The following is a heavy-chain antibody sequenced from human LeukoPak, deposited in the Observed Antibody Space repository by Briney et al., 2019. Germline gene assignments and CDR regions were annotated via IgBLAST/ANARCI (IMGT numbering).Heavy chain of an antibody. CDR1: GFSFSSYW. V-gene: IGHV3-7*03. J-gene: IGHJ4*02. D-gene: IGHD6-13*01. CDR3: ARGSGSSWYFYFDY. Sequence: PGGSLRLSCEGSGFSFSSYWMTWVRQLPGKGPEWVANIRQDESERYFADSVKGRFTISRDNAKKSVYLHMSSLRAEDTALYYCARGSGSSWYFYFDYWGQGTLVTVSS. CDR2: IRQDESER.